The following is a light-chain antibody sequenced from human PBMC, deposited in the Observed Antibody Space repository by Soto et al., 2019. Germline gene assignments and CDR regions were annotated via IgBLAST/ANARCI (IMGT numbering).Light chain of an antibody. Sequence: EILMTQSPATLSVSPGESATLSCRARQSVSSNLAWYQQKPGKAPRLLLYGVCTRATDIPARFSGSGSGTEFTLNISSLQSEDFAVYYCQQYNNWPPTWTCGQGTKVDIK. CDR3: QQYNNWPPTWT. V-gene: IGKV3-15*01. J-gene: IGKJ1*01. CDR2: GVC. CDR1: QSVSSN.